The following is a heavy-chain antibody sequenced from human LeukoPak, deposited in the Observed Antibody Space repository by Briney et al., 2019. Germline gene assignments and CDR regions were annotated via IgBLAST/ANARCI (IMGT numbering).Heavy chain of an antibody. Sequence: GGSLRLSCAASGFTFSSYSMNWVRQAPGKGLEWVSSISSSSSYIYYADSVKGRFTISRDNAKNSLYLQMNSLRAEDTAVYYCARAVLLHRCFDYWGQGTLVTVSS. J-gene: IGHJ4*02. CDR2: ISSSSSYI. CDR3: ARAVLLHRCFDY. V-gene: IGHV3-21*01. CDR1: GFTFSSYS. D-gene: IGHD3-10*01.